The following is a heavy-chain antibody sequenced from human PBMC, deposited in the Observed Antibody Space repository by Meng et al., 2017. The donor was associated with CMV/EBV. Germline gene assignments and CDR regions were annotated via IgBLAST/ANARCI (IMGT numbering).Heavy chain of an antibody. J-gene: IGHJ4*02. CDR2: IYSGGGST. D-gene: IGHD6-13*01. V-gene: IGHV3-23*03. CDR1: GFTFSSYA. Sequence: GESLKISCAASGFTFSSYAMSWVRQAPGKGLEWVAVIYSGGGSTYYADSVKGRFTISRDNSKNTLYLQMNSLRAEDTAVYYCASLWYSNSWYPNWGQGTLVTVSS. CDR3: ASLWYSNSWYPN.